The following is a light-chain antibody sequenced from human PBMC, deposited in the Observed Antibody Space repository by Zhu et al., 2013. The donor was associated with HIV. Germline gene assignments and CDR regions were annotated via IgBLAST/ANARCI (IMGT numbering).Light chain of an antibody. CDR1: SSNIGNNH. CDR2: RSS. Sequence: QSVLTQPPSASATPGQWVSISCSGTSSNIGNNHVYWYQQVPGMAPKLLVYRSSQRPSGVPDRFSASKSGTSASLAISDLRSEDEADYYCSAWDANLGVIFGGGTKLTVL. CDR3: SAWDANLGVI. J-gene: IGLJ2*01. V-gene: IGLV1-47*01.